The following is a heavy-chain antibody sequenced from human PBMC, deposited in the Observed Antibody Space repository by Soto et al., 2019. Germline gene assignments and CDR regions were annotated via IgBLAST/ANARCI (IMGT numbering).Heavy chain of an antibody. CDR3: ATGSSYYYGSGSQFDY. D-gene: IGHD3-10*01. CDR2: FDPEDGET. Sequence: ASVKGSCKVSGYTLTELSMHWVRQAPGKGLEWMGGFDPEDGETIYAQKFQGRVTMTEDTSTDTAYMELSSLRSEDTAVYYCATGSSYYYGSGSQFDYWGQGTLVTVSS. J-gene: IGHJ4*02. V-gene: IGHV1-24*01. CDR1: GYTLTELS.